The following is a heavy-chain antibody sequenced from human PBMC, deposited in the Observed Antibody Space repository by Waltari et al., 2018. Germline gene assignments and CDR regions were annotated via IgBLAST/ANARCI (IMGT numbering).Heavy chain of an antibody. D-gene: IGHD6-13*01. CDR1: GGSFRGYY. V-gene: IGHV4-34*01. CDR3: ARGLGIAAAGVFDY. Sequence: QVQLQQWGAGLLKPSETLSLTCAVYGGSFRGYYWSWIRQPPGKGLEWIGEINHSGSTNYNPSLKSRVTISVDTSKNQVSLKLSSVTAADTAVYYCARGLGIAAAGVFDYWGQGTLVTVSS. J-gene: IGHJ4*02. CDR2: INHSGST.